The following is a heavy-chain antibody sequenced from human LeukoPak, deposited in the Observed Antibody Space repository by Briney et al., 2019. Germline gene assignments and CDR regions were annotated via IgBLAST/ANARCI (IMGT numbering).Heavy chain of an antibody. CDR1: GFTFSSHA. D-gene: IGHD5-18*01. CDR2: ISGSSVST. Sequence: GGSLRLSCAASGFTFSSHAMSWVRQAPGMGLEWVSFISGSSVSTHYADSVKGRFTISRDNSKNTLYLQMNSLRAEDTAVYYCAKTFRIPSWAADPWGQGTLVTVSS. J-gene: IGHJ5*02. CDR3: AKTFRIPSWAADP. V-gene: IGHV3-23*01.